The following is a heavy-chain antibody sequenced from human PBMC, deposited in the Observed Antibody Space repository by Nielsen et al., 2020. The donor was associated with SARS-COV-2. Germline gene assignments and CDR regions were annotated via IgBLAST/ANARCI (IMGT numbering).Heavy chain of an antibody. J-gene: IGHJ2*01. CDR3: ATARLDPWYFDL. Sequence: GESLKISCAASGFTFSSYGMHWVRQAPGKGLEWVAVISYDGSNKYYADSVKGRFTISRDNSKNTLYLQMNSLRAEDTAVYYCATARLDPWYFDLWGRGTLVTVSS. V-gene: IGHV3-30*03. CDR2: ISYDGSNK. CDR1: GFTFSSYG.